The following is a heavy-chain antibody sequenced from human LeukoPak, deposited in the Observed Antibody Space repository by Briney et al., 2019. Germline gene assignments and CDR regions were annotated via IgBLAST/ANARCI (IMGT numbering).Heavy chain of an antibody. J-gene: IGHJ5*02. CDR1: GGSISSGSYY. V-gene: IGHV4-61*02. CDR3: ARGKQVRGVIIISPYSRNWFDP. Sequence: SQTLSLTCTVSGGSISSGSYYWSWIRQPAGKGLEWIGRIYTSGSTNYNPSLKSRVTISVDTSKNQFSLKLSSVTAADTAVYYCARGKQVRGVIIISPYSRNWFDPWGQGTLVTVSS. D-gene: IGHD3-10*01. CDR2: IYTSGST.